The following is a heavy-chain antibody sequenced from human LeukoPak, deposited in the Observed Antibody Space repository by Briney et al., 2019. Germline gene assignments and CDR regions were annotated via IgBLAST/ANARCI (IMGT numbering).Heavy chain of an antibody. V-gene: IGHV4-59*01. D-gene: IGHD6-19*01. CDR3: ATLAYSSGWYYNDY. Sequence: PSETLSLTCIVSGGSISSYYWSWIRQPPGKGLEWIGYIYYSGSTNYNPSLKSRVTISVDTSKNQFSLKLSSVTAADTAVYYCATLAYSSGWYYNDYWGQGTLVTVSS. CDR2: IYYSGST. CDR1: GGSISSYY. J-gene: IGHJ4*02.